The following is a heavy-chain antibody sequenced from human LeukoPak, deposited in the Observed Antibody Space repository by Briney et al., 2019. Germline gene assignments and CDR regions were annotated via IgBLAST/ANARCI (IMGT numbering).Heavy chain of an antibody. J-gene: IGHJ4*02. CDR2: MNPNSGNT. Sequence: RASVKVSCKASGYIFSSYYMHWVRQATGQGLEWMGWMNPNSGNTGYAQKFQGRVTITRNTSISTAYMELSSLRSEDTAVYYCARGKSIAARRGQFYFDYWGQGTLVTVSS. D-gene: IGHD6-6*01. V-gene: IGHV1-8*03. CDR1: GYIFSSYY. CDR3: ARGKSIAARRGQFYFDY.